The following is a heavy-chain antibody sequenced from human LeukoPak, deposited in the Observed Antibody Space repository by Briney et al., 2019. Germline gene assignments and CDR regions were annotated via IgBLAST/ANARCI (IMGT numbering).Heavy chain of an antibody. CDR3: VRSGDGYKYNY. V-gene: IGHV1-2*02. D-gene: IGHD5-24*01. CDR1: GYTLTELS. CDR2: INPNTGDT. Sequence: GASVKVSCKVSGYTLTELSMHWVRQAPGQGLEWMGWINPNTGDTKYSQTFQASVTMTRDTSISTAYLELNRLRYDDTAVYYCVRSGDGYKYNYWGQGTLVTVSS. J-gene: IGHJ4*02.